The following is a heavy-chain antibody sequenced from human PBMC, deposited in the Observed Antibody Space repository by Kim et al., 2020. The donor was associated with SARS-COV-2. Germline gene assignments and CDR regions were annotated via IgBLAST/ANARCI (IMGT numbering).Heavy chain of an antibody. CDR3: ARDLMVRGMDV. V-gene: IGHV3-53*01. Sequence: GGSLRLSCAASGFTVSSNYMSWVRQAPGKGLEWVSVIYSGGSTYADSVKGRFTISRDNSKNTLYLQMNSLRAEDTAVYYCARDLMVRGMDVWGKGTTVTV. CDR2: IYSGGST. J-gene: IGHJ6*03. CDR1: GFTVSSNY. D-gene: IGHD3-10*01.